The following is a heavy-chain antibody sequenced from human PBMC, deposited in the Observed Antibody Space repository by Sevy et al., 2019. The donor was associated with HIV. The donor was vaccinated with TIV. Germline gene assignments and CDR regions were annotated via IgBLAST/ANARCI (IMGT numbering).Heavy chain of an antibody. CDR2: ISSSNNYI. D-gene: IGHD6-6*01. CDR3: ARDLREYSSSSKYYFDY. Sequence: GGSLRLSCAASGFTFSSYSMNWVRQAPGKGLEWVSSISSSNNYIYYADSLKGRFTISRDNAKNSLYLQMNSPRAEDTAVYYCARDLREYSSSSKYYFDYWGQGILVTVSS. V-gene: IGHV3-21*01. CDR1: GFTFSSYS. J-gene: IGHJ4*02.